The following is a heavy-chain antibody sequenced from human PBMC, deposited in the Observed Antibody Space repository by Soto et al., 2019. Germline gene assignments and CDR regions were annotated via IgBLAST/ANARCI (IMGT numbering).Heavy chain of an antibody. J-gene: IGHJ6*02. V-gene: IGHV4-59*01. CDR3: TRHAIIPKLQYGMDV. Sequence: PSETLSLTCTVSGGSISGYYWSWIRHPPGKGLGWVGYIFYRGNTLHNPPLQSRVTVSADTSKNHFSLRLSSVTAADTAVYYCTRHAIIPKLQYGMDVWGQGASVTVSS. D-gene: IGHD2-15*01. CDR1: GGSISGYY. CDR2: IFYRGNT.